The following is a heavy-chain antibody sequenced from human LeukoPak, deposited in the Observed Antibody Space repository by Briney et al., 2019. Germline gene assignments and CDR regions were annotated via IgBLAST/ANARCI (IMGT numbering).Heavy chain of an antibody. CDR2: IYYSGST. D-gene: IGHD5-18*01. V-gene: IGHV4-59*01. J-gene: IGHJ3*02. Sequence: SETLSLTCTVCSVSINSYYWTWLPQPQGKGLEGIGYIYYSGSTNYNPSLKSRVTISVDTSKNQFSLKLSSVTAADTAVYYCARDLSVTTRDDAFDIWAKGQWSPSLQ. CDR3: ARDLSVTTRDDAFDI. CDR1: SVSINSYY.